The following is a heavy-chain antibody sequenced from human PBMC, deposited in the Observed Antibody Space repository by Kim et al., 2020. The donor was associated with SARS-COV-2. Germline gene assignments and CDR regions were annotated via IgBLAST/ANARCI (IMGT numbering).Heavy chain of an antibody. CDR1: GFTFSSYS. CDR3: ARALGGIYYYGSGSSDY. V-gene: IGHV3-21*01. CDR2: ISSSSSYI. J-gene: IGHJ4*02. D-gene: IGHD3-10*01. Sequence: GGSLRLSCAASGFTFSSYSMNWVRQAPGKGLEWVSSISSSSSYIYYADSVKGRFTISRDNAKNSLYLQMNSLRAEDTAVYYCARALGGIYYYGSGSSDYWGQGTLVTVSS.